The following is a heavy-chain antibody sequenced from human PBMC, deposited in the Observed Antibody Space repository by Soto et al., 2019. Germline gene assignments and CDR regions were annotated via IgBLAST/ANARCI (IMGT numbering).Heavy chain of an antibody. CDR3: ARDWGGGGNPYDWFDP. Sequence: SVKVSCKASGGTFSSYAISWVRQAPGQGLEWMGGIIPIFGTANYAQKFQGRVTITADESTGTAYMELSSLRSEDTAVYYRARDWGGGGNPYDWFDPWGQGTLVTVSS. J-gene: IGHJ5*02. V-gene: IGHV1-69*13. D-gene: IGHD2-15*01. CDR2: IIPIFGTA. CDR1: GGTFSSYA.